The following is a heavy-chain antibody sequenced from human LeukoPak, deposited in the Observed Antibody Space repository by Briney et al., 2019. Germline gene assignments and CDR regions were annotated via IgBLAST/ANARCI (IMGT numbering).Heavy chain of an antibody. CDR1: GYTFTIYG. V-gene: IGHV1-18*01. CDR3: PRDRPGDYVHYYYYGMDV. CDR2: ISAYNGNT. J-gene: IGHJ6*02. D-gene: IGHD4-17*01. Sequence: ASVNVSCMPSGYTFTIYGINWARQAPGQGLEWVGGISAYNGNTNYAKKLQGRVTMTTATYTSTAYRELSSLRSDDTAVYYCPRDRPGDYVHYYYYGMDVGGQGTTVPVSS.